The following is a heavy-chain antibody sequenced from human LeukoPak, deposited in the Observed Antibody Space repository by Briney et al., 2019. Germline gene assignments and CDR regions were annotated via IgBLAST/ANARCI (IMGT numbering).Heavy chain of an antibody. CDR1: GGSFSGYY. CDR3: ESVYGSGSAPGY. CDR2: INHSGST. V-gene: IGHV4-34*01. D-gene: IGHD3-10*01. J-gene: IGHJ4*02. Sequence: SETLSLTCAVYGGSFSGYYWSWIRQPPGKGLEWIGEINHSGSTNYNPSLKSRVTISVDTSKNQFSLKLSSVIAADTAVYYCESVYGSGSAPGYWGQGTLVTVSS.